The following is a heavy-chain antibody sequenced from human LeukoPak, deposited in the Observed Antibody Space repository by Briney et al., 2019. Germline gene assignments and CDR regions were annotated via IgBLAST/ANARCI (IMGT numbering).Heavy chain of an antibody. Sequence: GGSLRLSCAASGFTFSSYAMSWVRQAPGKGLEWVSAISGSGGSTYYADSVKGRFTISRDNSKNTLYLQMNSLRAEDTAVYYCAKNKCTNGVCYLGYYFDYWGQGTLVTVSS. J-gene: IGHJ4*02. V-gene: IGHV3-23*01. D-gene: IGHD2-8*01. CDR2: ISGSGGST. CDR1: GFTFSSYA. CDR3: AKNKCTNGVCYLGYYFDY.